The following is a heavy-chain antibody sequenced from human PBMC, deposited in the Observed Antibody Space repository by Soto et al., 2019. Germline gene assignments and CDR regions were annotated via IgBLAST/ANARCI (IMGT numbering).Heavy chain of an antibody. Sequence: QVQLVQSGAEVKKPGASVKVSCKASGYTFTSYGISWVRQAPGQGLEWMGWISAYNGNTKHAQKLQGRVTMTTDTSTRKAYMELRSVRSDDTAVYYCAGEPNYFDYWGQGTLVTVSS. CDR2: ISAYNGNT. CDR1: GYTFTSYG. V-gene: IGHV1-18*01. CDR3: AGEPNYFDY. J-gene: IGHJ4*02.